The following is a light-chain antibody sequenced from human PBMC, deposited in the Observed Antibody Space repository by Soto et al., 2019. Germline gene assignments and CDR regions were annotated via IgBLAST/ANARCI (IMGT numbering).Light chain of an antibody. CDR2: DVT. CDR3: SSYTSFKTLV. Sequence: QSALTQPASVSESPGQSITISCTGSSSDVGGYKYVSWYQQHPGKAPKLLIYDVTNRPSGVSNRFSDSKSGYTASLTISGLQSEDEADYYCSSYTSFKTLVFGPGTKLTVL. V-gene: IGLV2-14*01. J-gene: IGLJ1*01. CDR1: SSDVGGYKY.